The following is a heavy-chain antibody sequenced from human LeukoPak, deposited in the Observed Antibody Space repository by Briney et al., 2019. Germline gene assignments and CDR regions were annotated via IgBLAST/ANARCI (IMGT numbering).Heavy chain of an antibody. CDR2: ISAYNGNT. J-gene: IGHJ4*02. Sequence: ASVKVSCKASGYTFTSYGISWVRQAPGQGLEWWGWISAYNGNTNYAQKFQGRVTMTTDTSTSTAYMELRSLRADDTAVYYCARDPRAAVAGGGYWGQGTLVTVSS. V-gene: IGHV1-18*01. CDR1: GYTFTSYG. CDR3: ARDPRAAVAGGGY. D-gene: IGHD6-19*01.